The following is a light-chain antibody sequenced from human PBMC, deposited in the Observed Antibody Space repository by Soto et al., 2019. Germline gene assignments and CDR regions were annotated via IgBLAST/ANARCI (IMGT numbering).Light chain of an antibody. Sequence: EVMLTQSPGTLSLSPGERATLSCRASQSVSSNYLAWYQQKSGQAPRLLIYGASNRATGIPDRFSGSGSGTTFTFTSRRREPEKFKVYYCQQKETPPRTFGQGTKVEFK. CDR3: QQKETPPRT. CDR2: GAS. CDR1: QSVSSNY. J-gene: IGKJ1*01. V-gene: IGKV3-20*01.